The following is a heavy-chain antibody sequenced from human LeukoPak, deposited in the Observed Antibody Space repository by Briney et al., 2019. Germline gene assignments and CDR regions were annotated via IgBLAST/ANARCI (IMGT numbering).Heavy chain of an antibody. CDR1: GGSISSGDYH. V-gene: IGHV4-30-4*01. J-gene: IGHJ4*02. D-gene: IGHD2-15*01. Sequence: SETLSLTCTVSGGSISSGDYHWSWVRQPPGKGLEWTGYIYYSGSTFYNPSLKSRVIMSVDTSKNQFSLNLTSVTAADTAVYYCATSEVIAASFDYWGQGTLVTVSS. CDR3: ATSEVIAASFDY. CDR2: IYYSGST.